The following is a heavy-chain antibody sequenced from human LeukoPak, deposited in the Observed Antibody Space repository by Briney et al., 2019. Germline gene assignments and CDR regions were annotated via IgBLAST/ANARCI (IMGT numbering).Heavy chain of an antibody. D-gene: IGHD4-17*01. Sequence: ASVKVSCKASGYTFTSYDSNWLRPATGKGLEGMGWMNPNSGNTGYAQKFQGRVTITRNTSISTAYMELSSLRSEDTAVYYCARALYDYGDYNYYYYYSMDVWGKGTTVTVSS. CDR3: ARALYDYGDYNYYYYYSMDV. J-gene: IGHJ6*03. CDR2: MNPNSGNT. V-gene: IGHV1-8*03. CDR1: GYTFTSYD.